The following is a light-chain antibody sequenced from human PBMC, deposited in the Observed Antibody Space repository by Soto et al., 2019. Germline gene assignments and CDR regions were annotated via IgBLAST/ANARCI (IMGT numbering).Light chain of an antibody. Sequence: DIQMTQSPPTLSASVGDRVTITCRASQSISSWLAWYQQKPGKAPELLIYEASNLESGVSSRFSGSGSGTEFTLTISSLQPNDSATFYCQQYITHWTFGQGTKVEIK. V-gene: IGKV1-5*03. CDR2: EAS. J-gene: IGKJ1*01. CDR1: QSISSW. CDR3: QQYITHWT.